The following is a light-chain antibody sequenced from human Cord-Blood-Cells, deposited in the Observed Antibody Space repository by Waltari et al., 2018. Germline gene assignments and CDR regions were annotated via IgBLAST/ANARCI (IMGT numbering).Light chain of an antibody. J-gene: IGKJ2*01. CDR2: GAS. V-gene: IGKV3-20*01. Sequence: EIVLTQSPGTLSLSQGERATLSCRASQSVSSSYLAWYQQKPGQAPRLLIYGASSRATCIPDRFSGSWSGTDFTLTISRLEPEDFAVYYCQQYGSSPYTFGQGTKLEIK. CDR1: QSVSSSY. CDR3: QQYGSSPYT.